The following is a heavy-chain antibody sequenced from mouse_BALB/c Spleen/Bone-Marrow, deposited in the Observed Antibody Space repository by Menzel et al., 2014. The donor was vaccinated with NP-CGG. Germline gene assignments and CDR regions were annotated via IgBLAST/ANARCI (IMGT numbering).Heavy chain of an antibody. D-gene: IGHD1-1*01. V-gene: IGHV3-8*02. Sequence: DVKLQESGPSLVKPSQTLSLTCSVTGDSITSGYWNWIRKFPGNKLEYMGYISYSGSTYYNPSLKSRISITRDTSKNQYYLQLNSETTEDTATYYCARILLRSYAMDYWGQGTSVTVSS. CDR1: GDSITSGY. CDR3: ARILLRSYAMDY. CDR2: ISYSGST. J-gene: IGHJ4*01.